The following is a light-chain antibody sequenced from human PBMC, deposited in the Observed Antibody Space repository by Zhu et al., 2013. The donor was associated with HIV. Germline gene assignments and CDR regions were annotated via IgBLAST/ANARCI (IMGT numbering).Light chain of an antibody. Sequence: ERVMTQSPATLSVSPGDRATLSCRASQTVSSKYLAWYQQKPGQAPRLLIYDASSRATGIPGRFSGSGSGTDFTLTISRVETEDFATYYCQQLNAYPLTFGPGTKV. CDR3: QQLNAYPLT. V-gene: IGKV3D-20*02. J-gene: IGKJ3*01. CDR1: QTVSSKY. CDR2: DAS.